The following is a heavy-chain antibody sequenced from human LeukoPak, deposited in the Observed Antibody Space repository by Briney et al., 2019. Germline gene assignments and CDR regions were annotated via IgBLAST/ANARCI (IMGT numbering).Heavy chain of an antibody. CDR1: GFTFNNNA. V-gene: IGHV3-23*01. CDR3: RYFLPHFDY. CDR2: ISGSGGDT. D-gene: IGHD2/OR15-2a*01. J-gene: IGHJ4*02. Sequence: PGGSLRLSCAASGFTFNNNAMSWVRQAPGKGLEWVSGISGSGGDTYYADSVKGRFTISRDNSKNTLYLQMNSLRAEDTAVYYCRYFLPHFDYWGQGTLVTVSS.